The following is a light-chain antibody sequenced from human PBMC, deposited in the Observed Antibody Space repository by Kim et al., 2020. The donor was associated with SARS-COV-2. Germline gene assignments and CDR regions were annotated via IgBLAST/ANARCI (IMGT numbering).Light chain of an antibody. CDR3: QHYGSSLWT. V-gene: IGKV3-20*01. CDR2: GTS. Sequence: DIVLTQSPGTLSLYPGEGATLSCRASQTIPSTSLGWYQQKPGQAPRLLIYGTSTRATGIPDRFSGRGSGTDFSLTISRLEADDFAVFYCQHYGSSLWTFGQGTKLEI. J-gene: IGKJ1*01. CDR1: QTIPSTS.